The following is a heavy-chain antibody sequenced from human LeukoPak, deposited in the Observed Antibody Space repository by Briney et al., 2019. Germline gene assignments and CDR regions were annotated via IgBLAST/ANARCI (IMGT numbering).Heavy chain of an antibody. CDR2: ISWNSGSI. V-gene: IGHV3-9*01. J-gene: IGHJ4*02. Sequence: PGGSLRLSCAASGFTFDDYAMHWVRQAPGKGLEWVSGISWNSGSIAYADSVKGRFTISRDNAKNSLYLQMNSLRPEDTALYYCAREGYYDSSGSDYWGQGTLVTVSS. D-gene: IGHD3-22*01. CDR1: GFTFDDYA. CDR3: AREGYYDSSGSDY.